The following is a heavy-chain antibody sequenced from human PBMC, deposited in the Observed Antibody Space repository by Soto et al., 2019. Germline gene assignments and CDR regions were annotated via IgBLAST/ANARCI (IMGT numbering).Heavy chain of an antibody. CDR1: GFTFINSA. V-gene: IGHV1-58*02. D-gene: IGHD1-26*01. J-gene: IGHJ4*02. CDR3: AAVQGGGATFHF. Sequence: QMQLAQSGPEVKKPGTSVKVSCKASGFTFINSAIQWVRQARGQRLEWMGWIVVGSGHINYAQKFQERLSITRDMSTSTAYVELSSLTLEDTAVYYCAAVQGGGATFHFWGPGTLVTVSS. CDR2: IVVGSGHI.